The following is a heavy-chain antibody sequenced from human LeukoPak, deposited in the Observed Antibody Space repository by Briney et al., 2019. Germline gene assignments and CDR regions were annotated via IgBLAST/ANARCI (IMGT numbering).Heavy chain of an antibody. CDR2: LYSGGTT. J-gene: IGHJ4*02. D-gene: IGHD2-15*01. V-gene: IGHV3-53*01. CDR3: ARDLLYYVDY. CDR1: GFNVSSND. Sequence: GGSLRLSCAASGFNVSSNDMSWVRQAPGKGLEWVSVLYSGGTTYYADSVKGRFTISRDNSRNTLYLQMNGLRAEDTAVYYCARDLLYYVDYWGQGTLVTVSS.